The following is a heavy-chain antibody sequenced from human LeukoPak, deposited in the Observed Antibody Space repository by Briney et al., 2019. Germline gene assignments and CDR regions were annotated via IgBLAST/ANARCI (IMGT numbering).Heavy chain of an antibody. Sequence: GGSLRLSCVASGFTFSSYAMSWVRQAPGKGLEWVANIKQDGSEKYYVDSVKGRFTISRDNAKSSLYLQMNSLRAEDTAVYYCARRYFDLWGRGTLVTVSS. CDR2: IKQDGSEK. J-gene: IGHJ2*01. V-gene: IGHV3-7*01. CDR1: GFTFSSYA. CDR3: ARRYFDL.